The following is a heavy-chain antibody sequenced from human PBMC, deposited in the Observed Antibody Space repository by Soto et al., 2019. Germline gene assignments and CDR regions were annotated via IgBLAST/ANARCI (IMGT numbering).Heavy chain of an antibody. V-gene: IGHV1-46*01. D-gene: IGHD4-17*01. CDR3: AMAVSTKTAPIDY. CDR1: GYTFTTYY. J-gene: IGHJ4*02. Sequence: QVQLVQSGAEVKNPGASVKVSCKASGYTFTTYYMHWLRQARGQGLEWMGIITPSSGSTRYEQKFPDRVTMTRDTSTSTVYMELSSLRSEDPAVYYCAMAVSTKTAPIDYWGQGTLVTVSS. CDR2: ITPSSGST.